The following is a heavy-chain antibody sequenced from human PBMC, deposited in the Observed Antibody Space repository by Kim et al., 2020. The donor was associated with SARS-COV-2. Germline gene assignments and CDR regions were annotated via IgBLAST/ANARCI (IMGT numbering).Heavy chain of an antibody. Sequence: GESLKISCKGSGYSFTSYWIGWVRQMPGKGLEWMGIIYPCDSDTRYSPSFQGQVTISADKSISTAYLQWSSLKASDTAMYYCARLSSGYHYYYYYYMDVWGKGTTVTVSS. D-gene: IGHD5-12*01. CDR3: ARLSSGYHYYYYYYMDV. V-gene: IGHV5-51*01. CDR1: GYSFTSYW. J-gene: IGHJ6*03. CDR2: IYPCDSDT.